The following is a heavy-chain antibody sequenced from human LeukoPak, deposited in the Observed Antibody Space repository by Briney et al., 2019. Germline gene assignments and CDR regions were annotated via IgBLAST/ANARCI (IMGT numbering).Heavy chain of an antibody. D-gene: IGHD6-19*01. CDR1: GYTFTSYD. V-gene: IGHV1-8*01. CDR3: ARGGSGWYYYYYYMDV. J-gene: IGHJ6*03. CDR2: MNPNSGNT. Sequence: ASVKVSCKASGYTFTSYDINWVRQATGQGLEWMGWMNPNSGNTGYAQKFQGRVTMTRNTSISTAYMELSSLRSEDTAVYYCARGGSGWYYYYYYMDVWGKGTTVTVSS.